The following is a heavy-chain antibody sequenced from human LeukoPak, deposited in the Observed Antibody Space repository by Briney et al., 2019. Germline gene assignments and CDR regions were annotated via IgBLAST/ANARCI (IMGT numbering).Heavy chain of an antibody. CDR1: GYTYTSYD. CDR2: MNPNSGNT. V-gene: IGHV1-8*01. J-gene: IGHJ4*02. D-gene: IGHD6-19*01. Sequence: ASVKVSCKASGYTYTSYDINWVRHATGQGLEWMGWMNPNSGNTGYAQKFQGRVTMTRNTSISTAYMELSSLRSEDTAVYYCARANPIAVAGTDFDYWGQGTLVTVSS. CDR3: ARANPIAVAGTDFDY.